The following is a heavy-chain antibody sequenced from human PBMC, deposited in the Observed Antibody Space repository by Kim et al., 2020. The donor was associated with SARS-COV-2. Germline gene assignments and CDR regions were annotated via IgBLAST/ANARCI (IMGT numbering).Heavy chain of an antibody. CDR3: ARVGSIAVAGPDPDWYFDL. CDR2: ISGSGGST. Sequence: GGSLRLSCAASGFTFSSYAMSWVRQAPGKGLEWVSAISGSGGSTYYADSVKGRFTISRDNSKNTLYLQMNSLRAEDTAVYYCARVGSIAVAGPDPDWYFDLWGRGTLVTVSS. CDR1: GFTFSSYA. J-gene: IGHJ2*01. D-gene: IGHD6-19*01. V-gene: IGHV3-23*01.